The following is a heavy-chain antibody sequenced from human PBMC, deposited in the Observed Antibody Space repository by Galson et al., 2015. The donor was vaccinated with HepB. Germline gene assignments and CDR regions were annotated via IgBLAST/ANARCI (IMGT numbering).Heavy chain of an antibody. CDR2: IKQDGSEK. CDR3: ARHYDMYYFDY. D-gene: IGHD3-9*01. V-gene: IGHV3-7*03. CDR1: GFTFSSYW. Sequence: SLRLSCAASGFTFSSYWMSWVRQAPGKGLEWVANIKQDGSEKYYVDSVKGRFTISRDNAKSSLYLQMNSLRAEDTAVYYCARHYDMYYFDYWGQGTLVTVSS. J-gene: IGHJ4*02.